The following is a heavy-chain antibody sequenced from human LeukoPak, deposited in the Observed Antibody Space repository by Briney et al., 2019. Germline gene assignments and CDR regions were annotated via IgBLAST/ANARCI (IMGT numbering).Heavy chain of an antibody. D-gene: IGHD3-3*01. J-gene: IGHJ4*02. V-gene: IGHV3-15*01. CDR2: IKSKTDGGTT. Sequence: GGSLRPSCAASGFTFSNAWMSWVRQAPGKGLEWVGRIKSKTDGGTTDYAAPVKGRFTISRDDSKNTLYLQMNSLKTEDTAVYCCTTHSAYDFWSGDFDYWGQGTLVTVSS. CDR3: TTHSAYDFWSGDFDY. CDR1: GFTFSNAW.